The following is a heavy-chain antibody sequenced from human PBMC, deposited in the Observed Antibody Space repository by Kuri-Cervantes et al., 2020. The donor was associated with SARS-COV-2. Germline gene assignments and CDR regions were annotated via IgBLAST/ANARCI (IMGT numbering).Heavy chain of an antibody. D-gene: IGHD3/OR15-3a*01. CDR3: AREGTGPTLNDAFDI. CDR2: INHSGST. CDR1: GGSFSGYY. J-gene: IGHJ3*02. V-gene: IGHV4-34*01. Sequence: SQTLSLTCAVYGGSFSGYYWSWIRQPPGKGLEWIGEINHSGSTNYNPSLKSRVTISVDTSKNQFSLKLSSVTAADTAAYYCAREGTGPTLNDAFDIWGQGTMVTVSS.